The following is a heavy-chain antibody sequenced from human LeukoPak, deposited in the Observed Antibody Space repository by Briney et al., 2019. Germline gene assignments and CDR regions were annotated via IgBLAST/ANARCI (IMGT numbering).Heavy chain of an antibody. Sequence: ASVKVSCKVSGYTFTDYYMHWVQQAPGRGLEWMGLVDPADGETIYAEKFQGRVTITADTSTDTAYMELSSLRSEDTAVYYCATLSSGSLVPYYFDYWGQGTLVTVSS. CDR3: ATLSSGSLVPYYFDY. CDR2: VDPADGET. CDR1: GYTFTDYY. J-gene: IGHJ4*02. V-gene: IGHV1-69-2*01. D-gene: IGHD1-26*01.